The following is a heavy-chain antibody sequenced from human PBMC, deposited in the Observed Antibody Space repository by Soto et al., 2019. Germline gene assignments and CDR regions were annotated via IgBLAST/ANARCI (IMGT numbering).Heavy chain of an antibody. J-gene: IGHJ4*02. D-gene: IGHD1-1*01. CDR3: ARDRPRGYKLRLGSAYYFDY. Sequence: PGGSLRLSCAASGFTFSDYYMSWIRQAPGKGLEWVSYISSSSSYTNYADSVKGRFTISRDNAKNSLYLQMNSLRAEDTAVYYCARDRPRGYKLRLGSAYYFDYWGQGTLVTVSS. CDR1: GFTFSDYY. CDR2: ISSSSSYT. V-gene: IGHV3-11*06.